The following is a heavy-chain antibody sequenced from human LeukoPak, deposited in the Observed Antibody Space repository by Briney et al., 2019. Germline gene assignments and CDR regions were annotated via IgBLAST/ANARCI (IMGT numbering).Heavy chain of an antibody. D-gene: IGHD1-26*01. V-gene: IGHV4-59*08. CDR2: ISYTGST. J-gene: IGHJ5*02. CDR3: ARLIVGATSWFDP. CDR1: GGSISSYY. Sequence: SETLSLTCTVSGGSISSYYWSWIRQPPGKGLEWIGYISYTGSTNYNPSLKSRVTISVDTSKNPFSLKLNSVTAADTAVYYCARLIVGATSWFDPWGQGTLVTVSS.